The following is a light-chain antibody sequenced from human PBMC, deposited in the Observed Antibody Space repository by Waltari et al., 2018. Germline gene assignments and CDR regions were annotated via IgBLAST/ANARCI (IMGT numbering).Light chain of an antibody. CDR1: SSDVGRYKF. CDR3: ASYTSSSTYMV. V-gene: IGLV2-14*03. Sequence: QSALTQPASVSGSPGQSITVSCTGTSSDVGRYKFVSWYQHHPGQAPKLMIYDVNKRPSGVSDRFSCSLSGNTSSLTISGLQAEDEADYYCASYTSSSTYMVFGGGTNLTVL. J-gene: IGLJ2*01. CDR2: DVN.